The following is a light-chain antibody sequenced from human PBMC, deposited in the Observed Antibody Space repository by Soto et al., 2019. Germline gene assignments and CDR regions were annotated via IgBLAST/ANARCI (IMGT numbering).Light chain of an antibody. CDR3: QQRSNWIT. V-gene: IGKV3-11*01. CDR1: QSVSSY. CDR2: DAS. J-gene: IGKJ5*01. Sequence: ELVLTQSPANLSLSPGERATLSCRASQSVSSYLAWYQQKRGQAPRLLIYDASNRATGIPARFSGSGSGTDFTLTISSLEPEDFAVYFCQQRSNWITFGQGTRLEIK.